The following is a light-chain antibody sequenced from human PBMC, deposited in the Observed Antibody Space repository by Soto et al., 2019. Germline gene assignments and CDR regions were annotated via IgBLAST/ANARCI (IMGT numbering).Light chain of an antibody. J-gene: IGKJ1*01. V-gene: IGKV1-5*01. CDR3: QQYNTYSPERT. Sequence: DIQMTQSPSTLSAFVGDRVTITCRASQSIGRWLAWYQQKPGKAPKLLIYDASSLESGVPSRFSGSGSGTEFTLTISSLQPDDFATYYCQQYNTYSPERTFGQGIKVDMK. CDR2: DAS. CDR1: QSIGRW.